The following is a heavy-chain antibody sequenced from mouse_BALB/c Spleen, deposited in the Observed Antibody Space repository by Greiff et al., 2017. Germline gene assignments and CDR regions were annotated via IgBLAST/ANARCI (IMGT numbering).Heavy chain of an antibody. D-gene: IGHD2-3*01. V-gene: IGHV1-5*01. CDR2: IYPGNSDT. Sequence: VQLQQSGTVLARPGASVTMSCKASGYTFTSYWMHWVKQRPGQGLEWIGAIYPGNSDTSYNQKFKGKAKLTAVTSTSTAYMELSSLTNEDSAVYYCTRPGYYRPYAMDYWGQGTSVTVSS. J-gene: IGHJ4*01. CDR3: TRPGYYRPYAMDY. CDR1: GYTFTSYW.